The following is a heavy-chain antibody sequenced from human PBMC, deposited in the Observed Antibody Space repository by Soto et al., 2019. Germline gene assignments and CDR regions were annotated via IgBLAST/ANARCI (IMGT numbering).Heavy chain of an antibody. CDR3: ARDYHYDILTGYLYYFDH. Sequence: QVHLVQSGAEVKKPGASVKVSCKVSGYTFTSYGLTWVRQAPGQGLEWMGWISAYNGNTKYAQKFQGRVTMTTDTSTTPAYMELRSLRSDDTAVYYCARDYHYDILTGYLYYFDHWGQGTRVTVSS. CDR2: ISAYNGNT. CDR1: GYTFTSYG. V-gene: IGHV1-18*01. J-gene: IGHJ4*02. D-gene: IGHD3-9*01.